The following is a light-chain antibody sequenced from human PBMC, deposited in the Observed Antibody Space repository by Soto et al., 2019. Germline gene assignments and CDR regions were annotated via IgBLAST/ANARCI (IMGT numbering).Light chain of an antibody. CDR3: QQYGNLPPWT. CDR2: DAS. V-gene: IGKV1-33*01. Sequence: DIQMTQSPSSLSASVGDRVTVSCQASQDIRNSLNWYQQKPGKAPKLLIYDASSLETGVPSRFSGSGSWTHFTFTISSLQPEDIGTYYCQQYGNLPPWTFGQGTKVEIK. CDR1: QDIRNS. J-gene: IGKJ1*01.